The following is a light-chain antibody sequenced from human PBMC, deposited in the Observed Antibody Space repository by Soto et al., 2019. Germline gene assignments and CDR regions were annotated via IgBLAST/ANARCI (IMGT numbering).Light chain of an antibody. CDR3: MQALQIPMT. Sequence: DIVLIQSPLSLSVTPGEPASISCRSSQSLMNNRGYIYLDWYLQKPGQSPQLLIYLGSNRASGVPDRFSGSVSGTDLTLKISRVEAEDVGVYYCMQALQIPMTFGGGTKVDI. CDR2: LGS. J-gene: IGKJ4*01. CDR1: QSLMNNRGYIY. V-gene: IGKV2-28*01.